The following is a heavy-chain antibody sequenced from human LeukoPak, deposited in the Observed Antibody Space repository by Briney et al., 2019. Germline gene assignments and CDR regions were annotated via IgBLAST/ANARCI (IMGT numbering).Heavy chain of an antibody. CDR3: ARDLRGPFDY. Sequence: PGGSLRLSCAASGFTFSSYAMSWVRQAPGKGLEWVSGIYGRGETFYADSVKGRFTISRDTSKNTAYLQVNSLRDEDTAVYYCARDLRGPFDYWGQGTLVTVSS. V-gene: IGHV3-23*01. CDR1: GFTFSSYA. CDR2: IYGRGET. J-gene: IGHJ4*02.